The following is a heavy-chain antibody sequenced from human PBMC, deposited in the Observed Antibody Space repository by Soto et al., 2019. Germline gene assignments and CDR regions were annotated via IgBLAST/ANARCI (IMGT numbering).Heavy chain of an antibody. CDR1: GFTFSSYW. D-gene: IGHD6-19*01. Sequence: EVQLVESGGGLVQPGGSLRLSCAASGFTFSSYWMHWVRQAPGKGLVWVSRFNSDGSGTTYADSVKGRFTISRDNAKNTLYLQMNSLRAEDTAVYYCAKSSRGSSGWQFDYWGQGTLVTVSS. J-gene: IGHJ4*02. V-gene: IGHV3-74*01. CDR3: AKSSRGSSGWQFDY. CDR2: FNSDGSGT.